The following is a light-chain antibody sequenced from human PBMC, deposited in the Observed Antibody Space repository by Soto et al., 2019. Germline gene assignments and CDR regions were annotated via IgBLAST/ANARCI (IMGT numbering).Light chain of an antibody. CDR3: QQYGSSPVLT. CDR2: GAS. CDR1: QSVSSNY. Sequence: EIVLTQSPGTLSLSPGERATLSCRASQSVSSNYLAWYQQKPGQAPRLLIYGASSRAPGIPDRFSGSGSATDFTLTIISLEDEDFAVYYCQQYGSSPVLTFGGGTKVEIK. J-gene: IGKJ4*01. V-gene: IGKV3-20*01.